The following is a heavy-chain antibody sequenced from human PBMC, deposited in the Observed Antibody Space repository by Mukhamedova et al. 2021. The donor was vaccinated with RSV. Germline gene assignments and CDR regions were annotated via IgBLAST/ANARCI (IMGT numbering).Heavy chain of an antibody. Sequence: VSVIYIGNDNTYYADSAKGRFTISRDNSRSTLYLQINSLRAEDTAVYYCAKIGPYTTPPLGLYYYYYMDVWGRGTTVTVSS. CDR2: IYIGNDNT. J-gene: IGHJ6*03. D-gene: IGHD3-16*01. CDR3: AKIGPYTTPPLGLYYYYYMDV. V-gene: IGHV3-23*03.